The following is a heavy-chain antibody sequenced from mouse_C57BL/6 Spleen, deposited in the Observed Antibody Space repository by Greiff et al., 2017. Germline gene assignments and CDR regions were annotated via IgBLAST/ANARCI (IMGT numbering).Heavy chain of an antibody. CDR1: GFTFSSYG. Sequence: DVMLVESGGDLVKPGGSLKLSCAASGFTFSSYGMSWVRQTPDKRLEWVATISSGGSYTYYPDSVKGRFTISRDNAKNTLYLQMSSLKSEDTAMYYCANYGSPHYYAMDYWGQGTSVTVSS. CDR3: ANYGSPHYYAMDY. V-gene: IGHV5-6*02. CDR2: ISSGGSYT. D-gene: IGHD1-1*01. J-gene: IGHJ4*01.